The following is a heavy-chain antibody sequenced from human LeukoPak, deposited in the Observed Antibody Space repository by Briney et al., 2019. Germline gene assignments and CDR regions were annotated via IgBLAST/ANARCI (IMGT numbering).Heavy chain of an antibody. J-gene: IGHJ4*02. Sequence: GGSLRLSCAASGFTFSSCGMHWVRQAPGKGLAWVSCIKTDGSITAYAGSVKGRFTISRDNAKNTLYLQMNSLRADDTAVYYCARDGDAPMTDFDYWGQGTLVTVSS. CDR2: IKTDGSIT. CDR3: ARDGDAPMTDFDY. D-gene: IGHD2-21*02. V-gene: IGHV3-74*01. CDR1: GFTFSSCG.